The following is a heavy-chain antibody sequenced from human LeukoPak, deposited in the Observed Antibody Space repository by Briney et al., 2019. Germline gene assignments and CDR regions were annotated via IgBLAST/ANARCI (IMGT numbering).Heavy chain of an antibody. Sequence: SETLSLTCAVSGDSISKFYWSWLRQPPGEGLEWIGSIFYSGSTNYNPSLKSRVTVSLDASKNQVSLKLTSVTAADTAVYYCARGSGSATVTSFDIWGQGTMVSVST. D-gene: IGHD4-17*01. CDR1: GDSISKFY. J-gene: IGHJ3*02. CDR2: IFYSGST. CDR3: ARGSGSATVTSFDI. V-gene: IGHV4-59*01.